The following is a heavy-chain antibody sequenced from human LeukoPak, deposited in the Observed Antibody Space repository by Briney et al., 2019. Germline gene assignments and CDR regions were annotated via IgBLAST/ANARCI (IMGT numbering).Heavy chain of an antibody. CDR3: VKDGSGSYYTYYFDY. J-gene: IGHJ4*02. Sequence: GGSLRLSCAASGFTFSSYAMSWVRQAPGKGLEWVSAISSNGGSTYYADSVKGRFTISRDNSKNTLYLQMSSLRAEDTAVYYCVKDGSGSYYTYYFDYWGQGTLVTVSS. D-gene: IGHD3-10*01. CDR2: ISSNGGST. CDR1: GFTFSSYA. V-gene: IGHV3-64D*06.